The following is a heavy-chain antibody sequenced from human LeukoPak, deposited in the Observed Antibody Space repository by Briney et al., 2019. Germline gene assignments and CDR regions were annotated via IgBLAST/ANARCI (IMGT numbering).Heavy chain of an antibody. V-gene: IGHV4-39*07. D-gene: IGHD6-19*01. J-gene: IGHJ4*02. CDR2: IYYSGTT. CDR3: ARSLYSSGWHRYFDY. CDR1: GGSISSYY. Sequence: SETLSLTCTVSGGSISSYYWSWIRQPPGKGLEWIGSIYYSGTTYYNPSLKSRVTMSVDTSENQFSLKLSSVTAADTAVYYCARSLYSSGWHRYFDYWGQGTLVTVSS.